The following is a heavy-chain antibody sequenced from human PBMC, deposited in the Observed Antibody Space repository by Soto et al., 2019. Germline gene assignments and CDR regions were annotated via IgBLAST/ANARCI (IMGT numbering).Heavy chain of an antibody. CDR3: ARDDVLCDGGRCYGVPLDV. V-gene: IGHV3-30*03. CDR2: ISYDGRNK. CDR1: GFTFSSYG. D-gene: IGHD2-15*01. J-gene: IGHJ6*04. Sequence: PGGSLRLSCAASGFTFSSYGMHWGRQAPGKGLEGGAVISYDGRNKYYADSVKGRFTISRDTSENTVHLQMDSLRAEDTAVYYCARDDVLCDGGRCYGVPLDVWGKGTTVTVSS.